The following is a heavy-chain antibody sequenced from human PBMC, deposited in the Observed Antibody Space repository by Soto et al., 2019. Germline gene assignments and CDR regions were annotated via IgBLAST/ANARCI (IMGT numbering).Heavy chain of an antibody. Sequence: PSETLSLTCAVSGGSISSGGYSWRWIRQPPGKGLEWIGYIYHSGSTYYTPSLKSRVTISVDRSKNQFSLKLSSVTAADTAVYYCARGGGFWSGYDAFDIGGQGTMVT. CDR3: ARGGGFWSGYDAFDI. CDR1: GGSISSGGYS. V-gene: IGHV4-30-2*01. J-gene: IGHJ3*02. CDR2: IYHSGST. D-gene: IGHD3-3*01.